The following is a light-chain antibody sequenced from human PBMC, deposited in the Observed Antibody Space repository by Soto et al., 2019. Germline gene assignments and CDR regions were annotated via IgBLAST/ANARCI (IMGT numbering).Light chain of an antibody. J-gene: IGKJ5*01. Sequence: ELVMPQSPATLSVSPGERVTLSCRSSQSVADNLAWFQQKPGQGPRLLIYGTSTRAGGVPARFSGSGSRTDFTLTISSLEPEDFALYYCQQRSNWITFGQRTRLEIK. CDR3: QQRSNWIT. CDR2: GTS. CDR1: QSVADN. V-gene: IGKV3-11*01.